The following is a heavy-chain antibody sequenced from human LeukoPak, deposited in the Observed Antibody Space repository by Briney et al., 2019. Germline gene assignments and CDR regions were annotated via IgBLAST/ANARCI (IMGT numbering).Heavy chain of an antibody. CDR2: ISGSGGST. CDR3: AGMDYGDYVDDFDY. Sequence: PGGSLRLSCAASGFTVSSNYMSWVRQAPGKGLEWVSAISGSGGSTYYADSVKGRFTISRDNSKNTLYLQMNSLRAEDTAVYYCAGMDYGDYVDDFDYWGQGTLVTVSS. V-gene: IGHV3-23*01. CDR1: GFTVSSNY. D-gene: IGHD4-17*01. J-gene: IGHJ4*02.